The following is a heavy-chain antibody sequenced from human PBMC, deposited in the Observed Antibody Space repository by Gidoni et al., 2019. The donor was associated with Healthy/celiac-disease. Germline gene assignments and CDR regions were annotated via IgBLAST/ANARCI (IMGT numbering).Heavy chain of an antibody. CDR2: IVVGSGNT. D-gene: IGHD3-9*01. CDR1: GFTFTSSA. Sequence: QMQLVQSGPEVNTPGTSVKVACQASGFTFTSSAVQWVRLARGQRLEWIVWIVVGSGNTNYAQKVQERVTITRDLSTSKAYMELSSLRAEDTAVYYCAAGSVLRDVDGEPSWDYWGQGTLVTVSS. J-gene: IGHJ4*02. CDR3: AAGSVLRDVDGEPSWDY. V-gene: IGHV1-58*01.